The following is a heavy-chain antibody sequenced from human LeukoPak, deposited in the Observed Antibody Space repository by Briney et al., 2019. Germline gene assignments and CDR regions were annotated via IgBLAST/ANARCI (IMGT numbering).Heavy chain of an antibody. CDR1: GGSISSGDYY. J-gene: IGHJ4*02. D-gene: IGHD4-17*01. CDR2: IYYSGST. Sequence: SETLFLTCTVSGGSISSGDYYRSWIRQPPGKGLEWIGYIYYSGSTYYNPSLKSRVTISVDTSKNQFSLKLSSVTAADAAVYYCARTYGPYGDYWGQGTLVTVSS. V-gene: IGHV4-30-4*01. CDR3: ARTYGPYGDY.